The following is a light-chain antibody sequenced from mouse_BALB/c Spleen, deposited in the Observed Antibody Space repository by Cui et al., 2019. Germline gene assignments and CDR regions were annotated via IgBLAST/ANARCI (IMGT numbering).Light chain of an antibody. Sequence: QMILTHSLEIMSVSLGERVTMTCNASTSVSSSYLHWYQQKPGSSPKLWIYSTSNLASGVPARFSGSGSGTSYSLTISSMEAEDAATYYCHQYHRSPYTFGGGTKLEIK. CDR2: STS. CDR1: TSVSSSY. V-gene: IGKV4-74*01. CDR3: HQYHRSPYT. J-gene: IGKJ2*01.